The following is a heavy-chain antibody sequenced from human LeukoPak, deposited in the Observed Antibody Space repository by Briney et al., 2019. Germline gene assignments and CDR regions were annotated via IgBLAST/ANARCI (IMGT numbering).Heavy chain of an antibody. CDR3: AKRMVLDY. Sequence: PGGSLRLSCAASGFSFRNYWMGWVRQAPGKGLEWVSAISGSGYSTYYADSVKGRFTISRDNSKNTLYLQMNSLRAEDTAVYYCAKRMVLDYWGQGTLVTVSS. CDR2: ISGSGYST. J-gene: IGHJ4*02. V-gene: IGHV3-23*01. D-gene: IGHD2-8*01. CDR1: GFSFRNYW.